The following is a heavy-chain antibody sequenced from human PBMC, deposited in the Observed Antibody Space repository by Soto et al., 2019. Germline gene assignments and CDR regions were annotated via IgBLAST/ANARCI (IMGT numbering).Heavy chain of an antibody. CDR3: ARAPLYPDY. CDR1: GGSISSNNW. D-gene: IGHD2-2*02. V-gene: IGHV4-4*02. Sequence: SETLSLTCAVSGGSISSNNWWSWVRQPPGRGLEWIGEINHSGSTNHNPSLKSRVTISVDKSKNQFSLKLTSVTAADTAVYYCARAPLYPDYWGRGTLVTVSS. J-gene: IGHJ4*02. CDR2: INHSGST.